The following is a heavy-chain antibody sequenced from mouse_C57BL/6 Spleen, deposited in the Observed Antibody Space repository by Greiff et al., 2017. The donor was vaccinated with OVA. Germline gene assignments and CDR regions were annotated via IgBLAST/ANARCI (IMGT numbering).Heavy chain of an antibody. Sequence: EVQLVESGGGLVKPGGSLKLSCAASGFTFSDYGMHWVRQAPEKGLEWVAYISSGSSTIYYADPVKGRFTISRDNAKNTLFLRMTRLRSEVTSMYYCARSFAYYYSSSYAMDYWGQGTSVTVSS. CDR2: ISSGSSTI. CDR1: GFTFSDYG. J-gene: IGHJ4*01. V-gene: IGHV5-17*01. CDR3: ARSFAYYYSSSYAMDY. D-gene: IGHD1-1*01.